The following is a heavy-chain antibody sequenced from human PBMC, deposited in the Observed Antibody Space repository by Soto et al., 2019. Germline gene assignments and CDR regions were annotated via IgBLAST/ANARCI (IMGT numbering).Heavy chain of an antibody. D-gene: IGHD2-21*01. J-gene: IGHJ5*02. V-gene: IGHV4-31*03. CDR3: ARLRIATNNYKWFDP. Sequence: KPSETLSLTCSVSGAALNSGNYYWSWIRQVPGKGLEWIGHIYVTGAVDYNPSLRDRITSSQDTSERQFSLNLRLVTATDTAVYYCARLRIATNNYKWFDPWGQGTLVTVSS. CDR1: GAALNSGNYY. CDR2: IYVTGAV.